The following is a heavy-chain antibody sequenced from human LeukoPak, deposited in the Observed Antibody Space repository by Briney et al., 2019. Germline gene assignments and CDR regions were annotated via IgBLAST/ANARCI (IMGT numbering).Heavy chain of an antibody. CDR2: FDPEDGEP. D-gene: IGHD6-13*01. Sequence: APVKVSCKVSGYSLSEVSMHWVRQAPGQGLEWMGSFDPEDGEPIYAQRFQGRVTMTEDTSTNTAYMEVNSLRSEDTAVYYCATDIQQLVLFAYWGQGTLVTVSS. CDR3: ATDIQQLVLFAY. J-gene: IGHJ4*02. V-gene: IGHV1-24*01. CDR1: GYSLSEVS.